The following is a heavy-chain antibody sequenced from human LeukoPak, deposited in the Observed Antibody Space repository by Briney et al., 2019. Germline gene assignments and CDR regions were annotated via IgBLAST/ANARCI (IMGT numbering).Heavy chain of an antibody. CDR3: ARDLGHGPHVFDI. CDR1: GYTFTNYD. V-gene: IGHV1-18*01. J-gene: IGHJ3*02. CDR2: ISAYNGNT. D-gene: IGHD7-27*01. Sequence: ASVKVSCKASGYTFTNYDISWVRQAPGQGLEWMGWISAYNGNTNYAQKLQGRVTMTTDTSTSTVYMELRSLRSDDTAVYYCARDLGHGPHVFDIWGQGTMVTVSS.